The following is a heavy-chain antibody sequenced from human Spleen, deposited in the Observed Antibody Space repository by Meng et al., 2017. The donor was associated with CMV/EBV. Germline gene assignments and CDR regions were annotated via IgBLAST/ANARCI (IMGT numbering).Heavy chain of an antibody. CDR3: ARKGVLGWFDP. CDR1: GGTFSSYA. D-gene: IGHD3-10*01. Sequence: SCKASGGTFSSYAISWVRQAPGQGLEWMGGIIPILGIANYAQKFQGRVTITAGKSTSTAYMELSSLKSEDTAVYYCARKGVLGWFDPWGQGTLVTVSS. J-gene: IGHJ5*02. CDR2: IIPILGIA. V-gene: IGHV1-69*10.